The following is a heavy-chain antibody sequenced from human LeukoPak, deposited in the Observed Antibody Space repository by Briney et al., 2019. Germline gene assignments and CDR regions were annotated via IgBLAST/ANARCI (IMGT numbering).Heavy chain of an antibody. CDR2: ISSSSSYI. CDR1: GFTFSSYS. Sequence: KPGGSLRLSCAASGFTFSSYSMNWVRQAPGKGLEWVSSISSSSSYIYYADSVKGRFTISRDNAKNSLYLQMNSLRAEDTAAYYCARGPGDYGDYQLFFDYWGQGTLVTVSS. V-gene: IGHV3-21*01. CDR3: ARGPGDYGDYQLFFDY. D-gene: IGHD4-17*01. J-gene: IGHJ4*02.